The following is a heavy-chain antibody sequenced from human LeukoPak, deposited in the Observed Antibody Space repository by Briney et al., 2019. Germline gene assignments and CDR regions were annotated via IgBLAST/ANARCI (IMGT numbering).Heavy chain of an antibody. V-gene: IGHV4-59*01. Sequence: KPSETLSLTCTVSGGSISSYYWSWIRQPPGKGLEWIGYIYYSGSTNYNPSLKSRVTISVDTSKNQFSLKLSSVTAADTAVYYCARGRQQTIYYYYYMDVWGKGTTVTVSS. D-gene: IGHD6-13*01. J-gene: IGHJ6*03. CDR2: IYYSGST. CDR1: GGSISSYY. CDR3: ARGRQQTIYYYYYMDV.